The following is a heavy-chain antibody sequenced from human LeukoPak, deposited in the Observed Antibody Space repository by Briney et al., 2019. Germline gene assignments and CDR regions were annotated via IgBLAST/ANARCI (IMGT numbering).Heavy chain of an antibody. Sequence: PSQTLSLTCTVSGGSLSSAGYYWSWTRQLPGKGLEWIGYIYYSGTTYYNPSLKSRLTISVDTSKKQFSLKLSSVTAADTATYYCARVKVEYTSSFDCWGQGTLVTVSS. CDR3: ARVKVEYTSSFDC. CDR1: GGSLSSAGYY. D-gene: IGHD6-6*01. CDR2: IYYSGTT. J-gene: IGHJ5*01. V-gene: IGHV4-31*03.